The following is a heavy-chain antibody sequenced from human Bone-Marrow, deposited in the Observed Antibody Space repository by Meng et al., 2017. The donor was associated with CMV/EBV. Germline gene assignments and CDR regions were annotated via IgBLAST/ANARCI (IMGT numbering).Heavy chain of an antibody. J-gene: IGHJ6*01. CDR3: ARDFPLKGVVILTETKRGYYYYGMDV. V-gene: IGHV1-18*01. CDR2: ISAYNGNT. Sequence: ASVKVSCKASGYTFTSYGISWVRQAPGQGLEWMGWISAYNGNTNYAQKLQGRVTMTTDTSTSTAYMELRSLRSDDTAVYYCARDFPLKGVVILTETKRGYYYYGMDVWGQGTTVTGYS. CDR1: GYTFTSYG. D-gene: IGHD3-3*01.